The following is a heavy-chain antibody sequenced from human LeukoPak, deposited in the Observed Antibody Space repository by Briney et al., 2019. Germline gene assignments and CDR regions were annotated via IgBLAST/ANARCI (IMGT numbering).Heavy chain of an antibody. J-gene: IGHJ4*02. Sequence: PGGSLRLSCAVSGFSVTNNYMSWVRQAPGKGLEWVSVFYVGGATYYADSVKGRFTISRDNVKNSLYLQMNSLRAGDTAVYYCARLEGYRDYGKIDYWGQGTLVTVSS. D-gene: IGHD4-17*01. V-gene: IGHV3-53*01. CDR1: GFSVTNNY. CDR3: ARLEGYRDYGKIDY. CDR2: FYVGGAT.